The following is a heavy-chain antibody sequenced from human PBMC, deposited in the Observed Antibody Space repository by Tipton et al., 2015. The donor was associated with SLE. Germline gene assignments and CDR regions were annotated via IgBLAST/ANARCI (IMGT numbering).Heavy chain of an antibody. Sequence: TLSLTCTVSGDSISINNYYWGWIRQPPGKGLEWIGSIYYTGSTYYNVSLKSRVTISLDTSKNQFSLKLSSVTAADTAVYYCARMAPRDAFDIWGQGTMVTVSS. CDR2: IYYTGST. D-gene: IGHD5-24*01. CDR3: ARMAPRDAFDI. V-gene: IGHV4-39*07. J-gene: IGHJ3*02. CDR1: GDSISINNYY.